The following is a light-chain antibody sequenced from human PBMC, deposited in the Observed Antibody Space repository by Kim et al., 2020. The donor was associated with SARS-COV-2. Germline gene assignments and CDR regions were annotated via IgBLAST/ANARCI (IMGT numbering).Light chain of an antibody. CDR3: NSRDSSGNLVV. Sequence: ALGQTVRITCQGDSLRSYDASWYQQKPGQAPVLVIYGKNNRPSGIPDRFSGSSSGNTASLTITGAQAEDEAAYYCNSRDSSGNLVVFGGGTQLTVL. CDR2: GKN. J-gene: IGLJ2*01. CDR1: SLRSYD. V-gene: IGLV3-19*01.